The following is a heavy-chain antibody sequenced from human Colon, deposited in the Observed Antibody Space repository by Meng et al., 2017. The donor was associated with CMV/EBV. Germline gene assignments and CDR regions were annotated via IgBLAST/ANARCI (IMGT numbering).Heavy chain of an antibody. Sequence: GGSLRLSCATSGFTFRDAWMSWVRQAPGKGLEWIGRIKSKPHGGTADYNAAVRGRFTIIRDDSTDTLYLQMNSLRSDDTAVYYCAQLWSEFGYCSSPGCSLDHWGQGTLVTVSS. CDR3: AQLWSEFGYCSSPGCSLDH. CDR2: IKSKPHGGTA. D-gene: IGHD2-2*03. V-gene: IGHV3-15*01. CDR1: GFTFRDAW. J-gene: IGHJ4*02.